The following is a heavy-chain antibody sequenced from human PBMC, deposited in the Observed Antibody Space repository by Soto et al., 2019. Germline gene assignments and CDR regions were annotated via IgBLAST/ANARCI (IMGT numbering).Heavy chain of an antibody. CDR2: ISGSGGRT. CDR1: GFTLSSYA. D-gene: IGHD1-7*01. Sequence: LRLSCAASGFTLSSYAMSWVRQAPGKGLEWVSGISGSGGRTYYADSVKGRFTISRDNSKNTLYLQMNSLRVEDTAVYYCARRNWNYGAFDIWGQGTMVTVSS. CDR3: ARRNWNYGAFDI. J-gene: IGHJ3*02. V-gene: IGHV3-23*01.